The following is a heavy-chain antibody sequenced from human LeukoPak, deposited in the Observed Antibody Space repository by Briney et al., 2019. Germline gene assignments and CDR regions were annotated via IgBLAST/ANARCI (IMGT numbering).Heavy chain of an antibody. CDR3: ARGQGRGYYYGMDV. Sequence: SETLCLTCAVYGGSFSAYYWSWIRQPPGKGLEWIEEINHSGSTNYNPSLKSRVTISADTSKNQFSLKLSSVTAADTAVYYCARGQGRGYYYGMDVWGKGTTVTVSP. CDR2: INHSGST. D-gene: IGHD3-10*01. V-gene: IGHV4-34*01. J-gene: IGHJ6*04. CDR1: GGSFSAYY.